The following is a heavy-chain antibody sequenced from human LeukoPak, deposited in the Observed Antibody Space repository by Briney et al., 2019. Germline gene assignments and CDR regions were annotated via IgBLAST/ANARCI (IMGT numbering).Heavy chain of an antibody. V-gene: IGHV3-66*01. CDR2: IYSDGRT. Sequence: GESMKISCVASGFTVSSNYMSWVRQARGEGVEWVSLIYSDGRTYYADSVKGGFSISRDNSKLYLEMNSLRADDTAVYYCASSGRDGYNYNAYWGQGTLVTVSS. CDR1: GFTVSSNY. CDR3: ASSGRDGYNYNAY. D-gene: IGHD5-24*01. J-gene: IGHJ4*02.